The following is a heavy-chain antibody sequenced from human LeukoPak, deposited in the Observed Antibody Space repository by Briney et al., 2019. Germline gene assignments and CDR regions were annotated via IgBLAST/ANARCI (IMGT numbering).Heavy chain of an antibody. CDR2: ISYSGST. D-gene: IGHD5-12*01. CDR3: ARDLSGYSGYDSGY. Sequence: SSETLSLTCTVSGGSISSYYWSWIRQPPGKGLEWIGYISYSGSTNYNPSLKSRVTISVDTSKNQFSLKLSSVTAADTAVYYCARDLSGYSGYDSGYWGQGTLVTVSS. V-gene: IGHV4-59*12. J-gene: IGHJ4*02. CDR1: GGSISSYY.